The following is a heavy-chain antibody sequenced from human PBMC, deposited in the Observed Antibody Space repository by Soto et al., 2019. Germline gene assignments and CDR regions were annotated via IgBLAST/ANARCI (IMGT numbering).Heavy chain of an antibody. CDR2: INVGNGGT. CDR1: GYTFSSYG. V-gene: IGHV1-3*01. J-gene: IGHJ3*01. Sequence: ASVKVSCKASGYTFSSYGMHWVRQAPGHRLEWMGWINVGNGGTAYSQKFQPRVTITRDTTASTAYMELNSLISEDTAVYYCARQDAFDVWGQGTMVPVSS. CDR3: ARQDAFDV.